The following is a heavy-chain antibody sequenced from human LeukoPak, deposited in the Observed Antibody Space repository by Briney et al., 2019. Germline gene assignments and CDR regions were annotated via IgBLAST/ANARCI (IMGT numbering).Heavy chain of an antibody. CDR2: INPNSGGT. Sequence: ASVTVSCKASGYTFTGYYMHWVRQAPGQGLEWMGWINPNSGGTNYAQKFQGRVTMTRDTSISTAYMELSRLRSDDTAVYYCSTIVVVVAATQDYWGQGTLVTVSS. CDR3: STIVVVVAATQDY. CDR1: GYTFTGYY. V-gene: IGHV1-2*02. D-gene: IGHD2-15*01. J-gene: IGHJ4*02.